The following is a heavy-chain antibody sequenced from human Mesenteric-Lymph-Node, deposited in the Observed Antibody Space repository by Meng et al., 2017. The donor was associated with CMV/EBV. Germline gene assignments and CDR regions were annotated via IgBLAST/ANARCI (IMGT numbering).Heavy chain of an antibody. CDR1: GFTFSSYS. Sequence: GESLKISCAASGFTFSSYSMNWVRQAPGKGLEWVSYISSSSSTIYYADSVKGRFTISRDNAKNSLYLQMNSLRAEDTAVYYCARTDYGGTSDYWGQGTLVTVSS. D-gene: IGHD4-23*01. CDR2: ISSSSSTI. V-gene: IGHV3-48*04. J-gene: IGHJ4*02. CDR3: ARTDYGGTSDY.